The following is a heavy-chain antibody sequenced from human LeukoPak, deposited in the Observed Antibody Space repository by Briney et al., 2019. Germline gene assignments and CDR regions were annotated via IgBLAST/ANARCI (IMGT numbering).Heavy chain of an antibody. J-gene: IGHJ4*02. Sequence: PGGSLRLSCAASGFTVSTNYMSWVRQAPGKGLEWVSLIYSGGKTNYADSVKGRFTISRDNSKNTLYLQVNSLSAEDTAVYYCARDRVNWNDVGGLFHYWGQGTLVTVTS. V-gene: IGHV3-53*01. CDR3: ARDRVNWNDVGGLFHY. CDR2: IYSGGKT. D-gene: IGHD1-1*01. CDR1: GFTVSTNY.